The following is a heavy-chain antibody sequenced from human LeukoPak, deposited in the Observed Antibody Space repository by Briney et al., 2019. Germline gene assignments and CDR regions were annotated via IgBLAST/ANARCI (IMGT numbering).Heavy chain of an antibody. V-gene: IGHV4-39*01. J-gene: IGHJ3*02. CDR1: GGSISSGTFY. D-gene: IGHD1-1*01. CDR3: ARHMESPGAFDI. Sequence: SETLSLTCTVSGGSISSGTFYWSWVRQPAGKGLEWIGEIYHSGSTNYNPSLKSRVTISVDTSKNQFSLKLSSVTAADTAVYYCARHMESPGAFDIWGQGTMVTVSS. CDR2: IYHSGST.